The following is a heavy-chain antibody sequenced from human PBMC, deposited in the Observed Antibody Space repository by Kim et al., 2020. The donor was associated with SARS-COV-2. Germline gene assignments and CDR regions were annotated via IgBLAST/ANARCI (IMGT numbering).Heavy chain of an antibody. Sequence: SVKVSCKASGGTFSSYTISWVRQAPGQGLEWMGRIIPIIGIANYAQKFQGRVTITADKSTSTAYMELSSLRSEDTVVYYCARDRPTVALYPGDGMDVWGQRTTVTVSS. V-gene: IGHV1-69*04. CDR2: IIPIIGIA. J-gene: IGHJ6*02. CDR3: ARDRPTVALYPGDGMDV. CDR1: GGTFSSYT. D-gene: IGHD5-12*01.